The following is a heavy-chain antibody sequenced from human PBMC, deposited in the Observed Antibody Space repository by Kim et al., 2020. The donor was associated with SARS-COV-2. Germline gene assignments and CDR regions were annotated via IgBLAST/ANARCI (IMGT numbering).Heavy chain of an antibody. CDR3: ARGRGAGR. J-gene: IGHJ4*02. D-gene: IGHD6-19*01. CDR1: GGSFSGYY. Sequence: SETLSLTCAVYGGSFSGYYWSWIRQPPGKGLEWIGEINHSGSTNYNPSLKSRVTISVDTSKNQFALKLSSVTAADTAVYYCARGRGAGRWGQGTLVTVSS. V-gene: IGHV4-34*01. CDR2: INHSGST.